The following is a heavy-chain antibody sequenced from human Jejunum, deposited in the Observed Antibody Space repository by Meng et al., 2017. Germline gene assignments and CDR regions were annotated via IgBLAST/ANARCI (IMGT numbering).Heavy chain of an antibody. CDR1: GFTFSIYW. CDR2: INSDGSST. J-gene: IGHJ4*02. D-gene: IGHD2-15*01. Sequence: GGSLRLSCAAFGFTFSIYWMHWVRQAPGKGLEWVSRINSDGSSTSYADSVKGRFSISRDNAVNTLYLQMNSLSAEDTSVDYGVGKIAGADEFAYWGQGTLVTVSS. V-gene: IGHV3-74*01. CDR3: VGKIAGADEFAY.